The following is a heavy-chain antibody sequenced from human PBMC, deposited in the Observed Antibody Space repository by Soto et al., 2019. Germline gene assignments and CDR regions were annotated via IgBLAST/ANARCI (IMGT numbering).Heavy chain of an antibody. J-gene: IGHJ4*02. D-gene: IGHD5-18*01. CDR3: AIARGYSYGFPGGALDY. CDR2: IYPGDSDT. CDR1: GYSFTSYW. Sequence: GESLKISCKGSGYSFTSYWIGWVRQMPGKGLEWMGIIYPGDSDTRYRPSFQGQVTISADKSISTAYLQWSSLKASDTAMYYCAIARGYSYGFPGGALDYWGQGTLVTVSS. V-gene: IGHV5-51*01.